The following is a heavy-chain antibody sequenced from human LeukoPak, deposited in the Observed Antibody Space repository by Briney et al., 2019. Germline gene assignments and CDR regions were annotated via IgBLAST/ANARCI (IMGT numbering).Heavy chain of an antibody. CDR2: ISSSSSTI. V-gene: IGHV3-48*01. CDR1: GFTFSSYS. J-gene: IGHJ5*02. CDR3: ARDRWNHREWFDP. Sequence: AGGSLRLSCAASGFTFSSYSMNWVRQAPGEGLEWVSYISSSSSTIYYADSVKGRFTISRDNAKNSLYLQMNSLRAEDTAVYYCARDRWNHREWFDPWGQGTLVTVSS. D-gene: IGHD1-1*01.